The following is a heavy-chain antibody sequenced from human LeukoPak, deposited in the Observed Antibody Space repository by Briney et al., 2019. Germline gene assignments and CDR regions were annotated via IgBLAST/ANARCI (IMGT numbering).Heavy chain of an antibody. CDR2: INPNSGVT. V-gene: IGHV1-2*02. J-gene: IGHJ3*02. D-gene: IGHD3-3*01. Sequence: ASVNVSCKASGYTFNGYYLHWVRQAPGQGLEWMGWINPNSGVTKFEQQFQGRVTMTWDTSVSTAYMELSRLTSDDTAMYYCARFGVVTNDAFDIWGQGTMVTISS. CDR3: ARFGVVTNDAFDI. CDR1: GYTFNGYY.